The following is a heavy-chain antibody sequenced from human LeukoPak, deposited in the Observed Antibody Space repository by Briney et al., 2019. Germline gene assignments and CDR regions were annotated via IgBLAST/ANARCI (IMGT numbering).Heavy chain of an antibody. V-gene: IGHV1-2*02. Sequence: ASVKVSCKTSGYSFTDYYKHWVRQAPGQGLEWMGWINTKSGRTSSARKFQGRVTMTRDPSITTVYMDMAWLTSDDTAIYFCARADFIDAGPYLIGPWGQGTLVTVSS. D-gene: IGHD3-3*01. CDR1: GYSFTDYY. CDR3: ARADFIDAGPYLIGP. J-gene: IGHJ5*02. CDR2: INTKSGRT.